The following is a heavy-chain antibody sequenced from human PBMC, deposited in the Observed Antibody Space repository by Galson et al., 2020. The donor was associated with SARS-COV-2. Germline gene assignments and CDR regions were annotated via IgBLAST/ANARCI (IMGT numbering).Heavy chain of an antibody. CDR3: VAHYDFLTVAIDD. CDR2: IHYTGTT. CDR1: GSSTTNGDYY. D-gene: IGHD3-9*01. Sequence: KASETLSLTCAVYGSSTTNGDYYWAWNRQPPGEGLEWIGYIHYTGTTHPNPPLRSRLTMSLDTSKNQFSLKLSSVAAADTAVYFCVAHYDFLTVAIDDWGHGSLVTVSS. J-gene: IGHJ4*03. V-gene: IGHV4-30-4*01.